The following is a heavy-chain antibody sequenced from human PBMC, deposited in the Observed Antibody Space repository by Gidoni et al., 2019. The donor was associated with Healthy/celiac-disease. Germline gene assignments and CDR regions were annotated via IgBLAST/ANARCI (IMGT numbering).Heavy chain of an antibody. D-gene: IGHD1-26*01. Sequence: QVQLVQSGAEVKKPGASVKVSCKVSGSTLTELSMHWVRQAPGKGLEWMGGFDPEDGETIYAQKFQGRVTMTEDTSTDTAYMELSSLRSEDTAVYYCATVRLVGATLNGAFDIWGQGTMVTVSS. V-gene: IGHV1-24*01. CDR2: FDPEDGET. J-gene: IGHJ3*02. CDR1: GSTLTELS. CDR3: ATVRLVGATLNGAFDI.